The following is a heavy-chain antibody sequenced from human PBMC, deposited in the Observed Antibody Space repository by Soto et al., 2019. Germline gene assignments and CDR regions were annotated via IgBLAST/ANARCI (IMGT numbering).Heavy chain of an antibody. CDR1: GGSISSGDYY. V-gene: IGHV4-30-4*01. CDR3: ARGGYFNWFDP. D-gene: IGHD2-21*01. J-gene: IGHJ5*02. Sequence: PSETLSLTCTVSGGSISSGDYYWSWIRQPPGKGLEWIGYIYYSGSTYYNPSLKSRVTISVDTSKNQFSLKLTSVTAADTAVYYCARGGYFNWFDPWGQGTLVTVSS. CDR2: IYYSGST.